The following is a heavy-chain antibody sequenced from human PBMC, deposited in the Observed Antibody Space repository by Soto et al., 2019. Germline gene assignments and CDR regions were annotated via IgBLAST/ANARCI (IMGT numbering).Heavy chain of an antibody. CDR3: ARDLSGDYGALDT. D-gene: IGHD4-17*01. CDR2: IWYDGSNK. V-gene: IGHV3-33*01. J-gene: IGHJ3*02. Sequence: QVQLVESGGGVVHPGRSLRLSCAASGFTFSSYGMHWARQGPGKGLEWVAVIWYDGSNKVYADSVKGRFTISKDNSKNTLYLQMNSLRAEDTAVYYCARDLSGDYGALDTWGQGTMVTVSS. CDR1: GFTFSSYG.